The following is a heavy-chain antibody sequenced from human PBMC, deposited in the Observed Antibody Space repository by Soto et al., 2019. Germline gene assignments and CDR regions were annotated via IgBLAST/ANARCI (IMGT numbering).Heavy chain of an antibody. CDR3: ARDGGWLQPKTCFDY. CDR2: IIPIFGTA. V-gene: IGHV1-69*12. CDR1: GGTFSNYA. D-gene: IGHD5-18*01. J-gene: IGHJ4*02. Sequence: QVQLVQSGAEVKKPGSSVKVSCKASGGTFSNYAINWVRQAPGQGLEWMGGIIPIFGTANYAQKFQGRVTITADGSASTAYMGLSSLRSEDTAVYYCARDGGWLQPKTCFDYWGQGTLVTVSS.